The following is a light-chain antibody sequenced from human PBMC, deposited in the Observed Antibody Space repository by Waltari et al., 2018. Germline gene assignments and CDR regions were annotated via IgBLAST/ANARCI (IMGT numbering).Light chain of an antibody. CDR1: QTVSSY. CDR2: DGS. CDR3: QQRGNWPSGYT. J-gene: IGKJ2*01. V-gene: IGKV3-11*01. Sequence: ELVLTQSPATLSLSPGERATLPCRASQTVSSYLAWYQQKPGQAPRLLIFDGSRRATGIPARFSGSGSGTDFTLTISSLEPEDFAVYYCQQRGNWPSGYTFGQGTKLEIK.